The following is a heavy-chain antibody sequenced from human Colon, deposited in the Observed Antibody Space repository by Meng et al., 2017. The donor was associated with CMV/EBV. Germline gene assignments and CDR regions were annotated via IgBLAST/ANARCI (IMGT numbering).Heavy chain of an antibody. J-gene: IGHJ4*02. D-gene: IGHD6-13*01. CDR3: ARGGYISSWYVAPDY. CDR1: GYTFSNYG. CDR2: ISAYNGNT. V-gene: IGHV1-18*01. Sequence: SGYTFSNYGSSWLRQAPGQGLEWMGWISAYNGNTNYAQNFQGRLTVTTDTSTNTAYMELTRLRSDDTAVYFCARGGYISSWYVAPDYWGQGTLVTVSS.